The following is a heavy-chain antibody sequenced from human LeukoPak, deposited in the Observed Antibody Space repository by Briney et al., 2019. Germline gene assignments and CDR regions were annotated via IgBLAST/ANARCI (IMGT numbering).Heavy chain of an antibody. CDR3: ARDSRRSIVGATPVDY. Sequence: PGGSLRLSCAASGFTFDDYTMHWVRQAPGKGLEWVSLISWDGGSTYYADSVKGRFTISRDNSKNTLYLQMNSLRAEDTAVYYCARDSRRSIVGATPVDYWGQGTLVTVSS. CDR2: ISWDGGST. CDR1: GFTFDDYT. V-gene: IGHV3-43*01. D-gene: IGHD1-26*01. J-gene: IGHJ4*02.